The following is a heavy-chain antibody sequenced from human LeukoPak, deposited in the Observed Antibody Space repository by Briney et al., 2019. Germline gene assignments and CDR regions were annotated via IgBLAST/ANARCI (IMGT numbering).Heavy chain of an antibody. D-gene: IGHD6-13*01. J-gene: IGHJ4*02. CDR2: ISGSDDST. CDR1: GFTFSSYA. V-gene: IGHV3-23*01. Sequence: GGSLRLSCAASGFTFSSYAMSWVRQAPGKGLEWVSGISGSDDSTYYADSVKGRFTISRDNSKNTLYLQMNSLRAEDTAVYYCAAHSSSWSKGIDYWGQGTLVTVSS. CDR3: AAHSSSWSKGIDY.